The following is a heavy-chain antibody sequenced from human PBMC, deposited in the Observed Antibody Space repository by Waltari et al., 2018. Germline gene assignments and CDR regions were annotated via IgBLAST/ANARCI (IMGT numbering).Heavy chain of an antibody. J-gene: IGHJ5*02. CDR1: GFTVSRND. CDR2: IYSGGST. Sequence: EVQLVESGGGLIQPGGSLRLPCDASGFTVSRNDMSWVRQAPGKGLVWVSVIYSGGSTYYADSVKGRFTISRDNSKNTLYLQMNSLRAEDTAVYYCARVHRNWFDPWGQGTLVTVSS. CDR3: ARVHRNWFDP. V-gene: IGHV3-53*01.